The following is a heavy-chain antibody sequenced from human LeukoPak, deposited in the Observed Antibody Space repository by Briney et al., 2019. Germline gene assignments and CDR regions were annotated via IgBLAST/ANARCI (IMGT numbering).Heavy chain of an antibody. Sequence: ASVKVSCKASGGTFSSYAISWVRQAPGQGLEWMGGIIPIFGTANYAQKFQGRVTITADESTSTAYMELSSLRPEDTAVYYCARTDRFEYSSSSYSSYYYYGMDVWGQGTTVTVSS. CDR2: IIPIFGTA. J-gene: IGHJ6*02. CDR3: ARTDRFEYSSSSYSSYYYYGMDV. V-gene: IGHV1-69*13. CDR1: GGTFSSYA. D-gene: IGHD6-6*01.